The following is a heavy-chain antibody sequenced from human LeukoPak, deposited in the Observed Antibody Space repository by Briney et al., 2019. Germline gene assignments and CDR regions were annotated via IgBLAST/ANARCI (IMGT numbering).Heavy chain of an antibody. D-gene: IGHD3-10*01. CDR1: GYTFTSYG. Sequence: ASVKVSCKASGYTFTSYGISWVRQAPGQGLEWMGWISAYNGNTNYAQKLQGRVTMTTDTSTSTAYMELRSLRSDDTAVYYCARATFVVRGVIIPGDYWGQGTLVTVSS. CDR3: ARATFVVRGVIIPGDY. J-gene: IGHJ4*02. V-gene: IGHV1-18*01. CDR2: ISAYNGNT.